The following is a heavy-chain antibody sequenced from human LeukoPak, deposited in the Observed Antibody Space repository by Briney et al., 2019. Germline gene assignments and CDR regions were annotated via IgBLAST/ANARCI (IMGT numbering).Heavy chain of an antibody. D-gene: IGHD5-18*01. Sequence: GRSLRLSCAASGFTFSGDWMPCVRDAPGKGLGWGSGIASDGRKVYADFVKGRFTISRDNSKNTLYLKMNSLRAEDTAVYYCAKYTEATGGFYGMDVWGPGTTVTVSS. V-gene: IGHV3-74*01. CDR3: AKYTEATGGFYGMDV. CDR1: GFTFSGDW. J-gene: IGHJ6*02. CDR2: IASDGRKV.